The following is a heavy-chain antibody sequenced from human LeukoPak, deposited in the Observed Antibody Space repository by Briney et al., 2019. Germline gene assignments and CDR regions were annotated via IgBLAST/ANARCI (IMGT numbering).Heavy chain of an antibody. CDR2: IYYSGST. V-gene: IGHV4-59*08. J-gene: IGHJ6*02. Sequence: SETLSLTCTVSGGSISSYYWSWIRQPPGKGLEWIGYIYYSGSTNYNPSLKSRVTISVDTSKNQFSLKLSSVTAADTAVYYCARRGIAAAGSDYYYGMDVWGQGTTVTVSS. CDR1: GGSISSYY. D-gene: IGHD6-13*01. CDR3: ARRGIAAAGSDYYYGMDV.